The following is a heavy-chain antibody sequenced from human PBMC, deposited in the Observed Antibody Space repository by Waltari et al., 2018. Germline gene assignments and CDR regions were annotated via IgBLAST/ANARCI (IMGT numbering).Heavy chain of an antibody. J-gene: IGHJ3*01. V-gene: IGHV4-39*02. CDR3: ATYIGASIGTAAFDV. D-gene: IGHD5-12*01. Sequence: QLQLQESGPGLGKPSETLSLTCIVSGGSITSNRHYWAWIRQPPGQGREWIGTMSYNGATYSSPSLKSRVTVSRDTSKNHLSPKLDSVTAADTAVYYCATYIGASIGTAAFDVWGQGTMVTVSS. CDR1: GGSITSNRHY. CDR2: MSYNGAT.